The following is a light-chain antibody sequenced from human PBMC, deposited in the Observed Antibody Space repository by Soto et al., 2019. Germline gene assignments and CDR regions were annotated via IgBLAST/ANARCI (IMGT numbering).Light chain of an antibody. CDR2: TNN. V-gene: IGLV1-47*02. Sequence: QSVLTQPPSASGTPGQRVTISCSGSRPSIGSNHVYWYQQLPGMAPKLLIYTNNQRPSGVPDRFSASKSGTSASLAISGLRSEDEAEYYCAAWHDSLRGVIFGGGTKLTVL. CDR1: RPSIGSNH. CDR3: AAWHDSLRGVI. J-gene: IGLJ2*01.